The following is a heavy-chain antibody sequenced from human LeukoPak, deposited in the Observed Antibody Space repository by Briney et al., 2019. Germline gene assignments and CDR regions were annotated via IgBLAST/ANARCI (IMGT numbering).Heavy chain of an antibody. CDR2: IIPIFGTA. Sequence: ASVKVSCKASGGTFSSYAISWVRQAPGQGLEWMGGIIPIFGTANYAQKFQGRVTITADESTSTAYMELSSLRSEDTAVYYCARGVVVVPAADYYYYMDVWGKGTTVTVSS. J-gene: IGHJ6*03. D-gene: IGHD2-2*01. CDR1: GGTFSSYA. CDR3: ARGVVVVPAADYYYYMDV. V-gene: IGHV1-69*01.